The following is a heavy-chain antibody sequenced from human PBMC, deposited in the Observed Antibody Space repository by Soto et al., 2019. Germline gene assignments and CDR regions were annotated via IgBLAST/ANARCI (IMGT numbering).Heavy chain of an antibody. CDR1: GGSISSGGYS. D-gene: IGHD1-26*01. J-gene: IGHJ4*02. Sequence: QLQLQESGSGLVKPSQTLSLTCAVSGGSISSGGYSWSWIRQPPGKGLEWIGYLYHSGSTYYNPSLKSGVIVSVDRSRSQFSLKLSSVTAADTAVYYCAVISSESYTGDYWGQGTLVTVSS. CDR2: LYHSGST. V-gene: IGHV4-30-2*01. CDR3: AVISSESYTGDY.